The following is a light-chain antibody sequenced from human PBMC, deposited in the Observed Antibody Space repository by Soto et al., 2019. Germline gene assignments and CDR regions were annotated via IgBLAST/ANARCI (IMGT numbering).Light chain of an antibody. J-gene: IGKJ1*01. Sequence: DIQMTQSPSSLSASVGDRVTITCRASQSISSNLNWYQQKPGKGPKFLIYAASSLQSGVPSRFSGSGSGTDFTLTISSLQPEDFATYYCQQSYSFPRTFGQGTKV. CDR1: QSISSN. CDR2: AAS. V-gene: IGKV1-39*01. CDR3: QQSYSFPRT.